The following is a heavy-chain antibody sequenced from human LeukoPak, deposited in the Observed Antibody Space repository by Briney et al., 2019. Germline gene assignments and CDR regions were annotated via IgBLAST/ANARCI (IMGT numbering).Heavy chain of an antibody. CDR3: ARNPPSWYLGIWFDP. V-gene: IGHV4-39*07. D-gene: IGHD6-13*01. J-gene: IGHJ5*02. Sequence: SETLSLTCTVSGGSISSSSYYWGWIRQPPGKGLEWIGTFYYRASVFNSGSIYYNPSLKSRVTISLDTSKNQFSLKLSSVTAADTAVYYCARNPPSWYLGIWFDPWGQGTLVTVSS. CDR1: GGSISSSSYY. CDR2: FYYRASVFNSGSI.